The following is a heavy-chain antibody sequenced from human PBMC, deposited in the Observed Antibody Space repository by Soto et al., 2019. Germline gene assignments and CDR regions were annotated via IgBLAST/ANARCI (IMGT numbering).Heavy chain of an antibody. CDR2: INPKTGET. CDR3: ATGTNGTTGWYHP. J-gene: IGHJ5*02. Sequence: QEQLVQSGTEVKKPGASVTVSCKSSGYTFTDFYLHWLRQAPGQGLEWVGRINPKTGETKSSQKFQGRVTMSRDTSVSTAYIDLTSLTSDDTAMYYCATGTNGTTGWYHPWGQGTRVTVSS. V-gene: IGHV1-2*02. CDR1: GYTFTDFY. D-gene: IGHD1-1*01.